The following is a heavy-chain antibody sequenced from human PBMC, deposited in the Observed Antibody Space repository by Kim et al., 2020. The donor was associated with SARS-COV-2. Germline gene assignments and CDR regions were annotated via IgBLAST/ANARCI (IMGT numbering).Heavy chain of an antibody. D-gene: IGHD3-3*02. CDR2: INAANGNT. V-gene: IGHV1-3*01. Sequence: ASVKVSCKASGYSFTAYTIHWVRQAPGQRLEWMGWINAANGNTEFSQKFQGRVTSSRDTTATTVHMEVSSLRSEDTAVYYCARSAFCRGGICFPPGGYWGQGTLGSVSS. J-gene: IGHJ4*02. CDR3: ARSAFCRGGICFPPGGY. CDR1: GYSFTAYT.